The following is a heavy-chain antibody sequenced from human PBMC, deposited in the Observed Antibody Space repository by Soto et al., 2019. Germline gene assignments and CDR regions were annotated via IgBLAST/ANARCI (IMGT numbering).Heavy chain of an antibody. V-gene: IGHV4-34*01. CDR3: ARGLVEVCYYFDY. CDR1: GGSFSGYY. Sequence: SETLSLTCAVYGGSFSGYYWSWIRQPPGKGLEWIGEINHSGSTNYNPSLKSRVTISVDTSKNQFSLKLSSVTAADTAVYYCARGLVEVCYYFDYWGQGTLVTVSS. J-gene: IGHJ4*02. CDR2: INHSGST.